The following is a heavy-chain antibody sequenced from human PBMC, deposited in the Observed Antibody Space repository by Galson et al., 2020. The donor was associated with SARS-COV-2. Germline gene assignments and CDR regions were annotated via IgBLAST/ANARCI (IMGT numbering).Heavy chain of an antibody. CDR2: IRSKASGGTT. Sequence: GGSLRLSCTASGFTFGDYAMSWVRQAPGKGLEWVGFIRSKASGGTTEYAASVKGRFTISRDDSKSIAYLQMNSLKTEDTAVYYCTRVSGRQGDAFDIWGQGTMVTVSS. J-gene: IGHJ3*02. CDR1: GFTFGDYA. D-gene: IGHD1-26*01. V-gene: IGHV3-49*04. CDR3: TRVSGRQGDAFDI.